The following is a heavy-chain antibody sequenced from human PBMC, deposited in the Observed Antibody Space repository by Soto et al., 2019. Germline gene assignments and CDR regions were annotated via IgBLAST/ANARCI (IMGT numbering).Heavy chain of an antibody. Sequence: PSETLSLTCTVSGGSISSSSYYWGWIRQPPGKGLEWIGSIYYSGSTYYNPSLKSRVTISVDTSKNQFSLKLSSVTAADTAVYYCARTMTTVTAPPIDFDYWGQGTLVTVSS. J-gene: IGHJ4*02. CDR3: ARTMTTVTAPPIDFDY. CDR2: IYYSGST. D-gene: IGHD4-17*01. CDR1: GGSISSSSYY. V-gene: IGHV4-39*01.